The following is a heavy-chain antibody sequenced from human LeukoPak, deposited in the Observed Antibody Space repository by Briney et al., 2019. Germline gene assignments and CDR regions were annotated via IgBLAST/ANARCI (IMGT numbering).Heavy chain of an antibody. D-gene: IGHD3-16*01. V-gene: IGHV3-74*01. CDR1: GFTFSRYS. J-gene: IGHJ4*02. CDR3: ARDLFSGTYYDYVWGSYGY. Sequence: PGGSLRLSCAASGFTFSRYSMHWVRQAPGKGLVWVSHVNSDGSGTDYADSVKGRFTISRDNAKNSLYLQMNSLRAEDTAVYYCARDLFSGTYYDYVWGSYGYWGQGTLVTVSS. CDR2: VNSDGSGT.